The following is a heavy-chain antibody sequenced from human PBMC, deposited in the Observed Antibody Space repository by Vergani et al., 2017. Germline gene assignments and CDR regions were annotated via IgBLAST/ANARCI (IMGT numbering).Heavy chain of an antibody. J-gene: IGHJ5*02. CDR3: AKGGASYCGGDCLTWFDP. CDR2: ISYDGSNK. V-gene: IGHV3-30*18. Sequence: QVQLVESGGGVVQPGRSLRLSCAASGFTFSSYGMHWVRQAPGQGLEWVAVISYDGSNKYYADSVKGRFTISRDNSKNTLYLQMNSLRAEDTAVYYCAKGGASYCGGDCLTWFDPWGQGSLVTVSS. D-gene: IGHD2-21*02. CDR1: GFTFSSYG.